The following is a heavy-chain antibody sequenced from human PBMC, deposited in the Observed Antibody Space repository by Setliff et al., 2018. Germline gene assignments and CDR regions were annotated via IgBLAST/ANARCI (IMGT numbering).Heavy chain of an antibody. J-gene: IGHJ3*02. CDR3: ARGDGYGDAFDI. Sequence: SETLSLTCAVYGGSFSGYYWSWIRQPPGKGLEWIGEINHGGSTNYNPSLKSRVTISVDTSKNQFSLKLSSVTAADTAVYYCARGDGYGDAFDIWGQGTMVTVSS. D-gene: IGHD5-12*01. CDR2: INHGGST. V-gene: IGHV4-34*01. CDR1: GGSFSGYY.